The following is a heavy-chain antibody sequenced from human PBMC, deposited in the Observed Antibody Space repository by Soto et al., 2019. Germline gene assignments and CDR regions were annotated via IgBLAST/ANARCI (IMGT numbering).Heavy chain of an antibody. CDR1: GYTFTSYY. CDR2: INPSGGST. V-gene: IGHV1-46*03. J-gene: IGHJ6*02. Sequence: GASVKVSCKASGYTFTSYYMHWVRQAPGQGLEWMGIINPSGGSTSYAQKFQGRVTMTRDTSTSTVYMELSSLRSEDTAVYYCATDNCSSTSCYHYYYYGMDVWGQGTTVTV. CDR3: ATDNCSSTSCYHYYYYGMDV. D-gene: IGHD2-2*01.